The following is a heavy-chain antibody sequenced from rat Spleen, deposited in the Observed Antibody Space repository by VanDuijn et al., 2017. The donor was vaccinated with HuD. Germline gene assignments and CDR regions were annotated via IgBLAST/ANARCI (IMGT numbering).Heavy chain of an antibody. CDR3: AVSGYGY. CDR1: GFTFSSYW. V-gene: IGHV5-58*01. D-gene: IGHD4-3*01. Sequence: EVQLVETGGGLVQPGRSLKLSCVASGFTFSSYWMYWSRQAPGKGLEWVSSINPDGGTTHYPNSVKGRFTISRDNAENTVYLQMNSLRSEDTATDYCAVSGYGYWGQGVMVTVSS. CDR2: INPDGGTT. J-gene: IGHJ2*01.